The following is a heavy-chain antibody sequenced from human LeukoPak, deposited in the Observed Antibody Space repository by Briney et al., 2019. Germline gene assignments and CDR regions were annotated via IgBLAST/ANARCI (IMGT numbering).Heavy chain of an antibody. D-gene: IGHD7-27*01. Sequence: SETLSLTCTVSGGSISSGGYYWSWIRQPPGKGLESLGYIYYSGTTSYNPSLKTRLTISLDTSENQFSLKLSSVTAADTAVYYCARGSTGDKSNNWGQGTLVTVSS. CDR1: GGSISSGGYY. CDR3: ARGSTGDKSNN. J-gene: IGHJ4*02. V-gene: IGHV4-31*03. CDR2: IYYSGTT.